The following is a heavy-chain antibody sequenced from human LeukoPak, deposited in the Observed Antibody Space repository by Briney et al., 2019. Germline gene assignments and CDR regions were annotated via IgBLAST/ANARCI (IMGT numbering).Heavy chain of an antibody. CDR1: GGSFSGQY. Sequence: ETLSLTCAVFGGSFSGQYWSWIRQPPGKGLEWIGEINHRGSTTYNPSLKSRVTISVDTSKSQFSLKVRSLTAADTAVYYCARDRYSNSFYYYYAMDVWGQGTTVTVSS. J-gene: IGHJ6*02. CDR2: INHRGST. CDR3: ARDRYSNSFYYYYAMDV. D-gene: IGHD4-11*01. V-gene: IGHV4-34*01.